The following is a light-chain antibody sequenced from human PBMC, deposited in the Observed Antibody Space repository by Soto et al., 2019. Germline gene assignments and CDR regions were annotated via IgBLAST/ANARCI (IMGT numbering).Light chain of an antibody. Sequence: EIAMTQSPATLSRSLGERATLSCRASQRVSSHFAWYQQKPGQAPRLLIFGVSTRATGVPARFTGSGSGTEFTLIISSLQSEDFAVYYCQQYNNWWTFGQGTKVDIK. CDR2: GVS. CDR1: QRVSSH. J-gene: IGKJ1*01. V-gene: IGKV3-15*01. CDR3: QQYNNWWT.